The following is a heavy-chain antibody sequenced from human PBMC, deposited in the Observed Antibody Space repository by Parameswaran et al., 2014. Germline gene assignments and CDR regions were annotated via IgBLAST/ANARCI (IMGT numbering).Heavy chain of an antibody. CDR3: ARDHVEYSSSSFFPDY. D-gene: IGHD6-6*01. J-gene: IGHJ4*02. V-gene: IGHV1-3*01. Sequence: WVRQAPGQRLEWMGWINAGNGNTKYSQKFQGRVTITRDTSASTAYMELSSLRSEDTAVYYCARDHVEYSSSSFFPDYWGQGTLVTVSS. CDR2: INAGNGNT.